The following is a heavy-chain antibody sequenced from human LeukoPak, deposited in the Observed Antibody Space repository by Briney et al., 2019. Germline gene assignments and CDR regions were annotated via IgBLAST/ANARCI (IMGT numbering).Heavy chain of an antibody. Sequence: GASVKGSCKASGGTFSSYAISWVRQAPGQGLEWMGRIIPILGIANYAQKFQGRVTITADKSTSTAYMELSSLRSEDTAVYYCARAHTMIHTYGMDVWGQGTTVTVSS. CDR2: IIPILGIA. V-gene: IGHV1-69*04. CDR1: GGTFSSYA. J-gene: IGHJ6*02. D-gene: IGHD3-22*01. CDR3: ARAHTMIHTYGMDV.